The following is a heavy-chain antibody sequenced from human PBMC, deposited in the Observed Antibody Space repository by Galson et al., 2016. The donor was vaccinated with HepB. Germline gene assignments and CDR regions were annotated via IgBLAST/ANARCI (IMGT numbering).Heavy chain of an antibody. V-gene: IGHV3-30*18. D-gene: IGHD2-2*01. CDR3: VNEGAEPPAMIPFYFDH. CDR2: ISDDGGIK. CDR1: GFTFRRYG. J-gene: IGHJ4*02. Sequence: SLRLSCAASGFTFRRYGMHWVRQAPGKGLEWVAVISDDGGIKHYGDSVKGRFTISRDSSKNLLYLQMNTLRPDDTAVYYCVNEGAEPPAMIPFYFDHWGQGTLVTVSS.